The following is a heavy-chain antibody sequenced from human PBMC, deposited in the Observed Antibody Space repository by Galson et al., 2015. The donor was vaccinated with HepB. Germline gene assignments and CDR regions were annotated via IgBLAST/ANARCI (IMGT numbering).Heavy chain of an antibody. J-gene: IGHJ4*02. CDR3: ARIGYSYGAYYFDY. Sequence: SVKVSCKASGYTFTSYGISWVRQAPGQGLEWMGWISVYNGNTNYVQKLQGRVTMTTDTSTSTAYMELRSLRSDDTAVYYCARIGYSYGAYYFDYWGQGTLVTVSS. CDR1: GYTFTSYG. CDR2: ISVYNGNT. D-gene: IGHD5-18*01. V-gene: IGHV1-18*04.